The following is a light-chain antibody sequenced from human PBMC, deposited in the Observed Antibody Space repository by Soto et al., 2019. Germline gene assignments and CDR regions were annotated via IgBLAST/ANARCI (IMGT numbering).Light chain of an antibody. Sequence: DIQMTQSPSSLSASVGDRVTITCRASQSISSYLNWYQQKPGKAPKLLIYAASSLQSGVPSRFSGSGSGTDFTLTISSLQHEYFATYYCQQSYSTPTFGQGTRLEIK. CDR1: QSISSY. CDR3: QQSYSTPT. V-gene: IGKV1-39*01. CDR2: AAS. J-gene: IGKJ5*01.